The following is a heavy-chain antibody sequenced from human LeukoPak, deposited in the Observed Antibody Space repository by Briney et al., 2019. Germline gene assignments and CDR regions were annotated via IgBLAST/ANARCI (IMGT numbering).Heavy chain of an antibody. J-gene: IGHJ4*02. V-gene: IGHV3-48*04. CDR3: ARDHRYAFDN. D-gene: IGHD5-12*01. Sequence: GGSLRLSCAASGFTFNDYSMHWVRQAPGKGLEWISYVGIDSGNTKYADSVKGRFTISGDSAKNSVFLQMNNLRVEDTAVYYCARDHRYAFDNWGQGTLVTVSS. CDR2: VGIDSGNT. CDR1: GFTFNDYS.